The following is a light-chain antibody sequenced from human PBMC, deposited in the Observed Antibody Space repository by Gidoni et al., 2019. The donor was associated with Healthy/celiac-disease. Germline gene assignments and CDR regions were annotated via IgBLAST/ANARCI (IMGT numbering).Light chain of an antibody. CDR1: QGISSY. J-gene: IGKJ4*02. CDR3: QQLNSYPSLT. CDR2: AAS. V-gene: IGKV1-9*01. Sequence: IQLTPSPSSLSASVGDRVTITCRASQGISSYLDCYQQTPGKAPKLLIYAASTLQSGVPSRFSGSGCGADFTIIISSRLAEDVATYYCQQLNSYPSLTFGGGTKVEIK.